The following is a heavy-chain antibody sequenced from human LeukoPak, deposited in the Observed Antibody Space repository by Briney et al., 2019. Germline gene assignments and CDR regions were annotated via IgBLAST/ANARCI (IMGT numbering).Heavy chain of an antibody. J-gene: IGHJ3*02. CDR2: IGTTGDT. CDR1: GFTFSSYD. CDR3: ARGLYYYDSSGYYGDTFDI. Sequence: GGSLRLSCAASGFTFSSYDMHWVRQATGKGLEWVSGIGTTGDTYYPGPVKGRFTISRENAKNSLYLQMNSLRAGDTAVYYCARGLYYYDSSGYYGDTFDIWGQGTMVTVSS. D-gene: IGHD3-22*01. V-gene: IGHV3-13*04.